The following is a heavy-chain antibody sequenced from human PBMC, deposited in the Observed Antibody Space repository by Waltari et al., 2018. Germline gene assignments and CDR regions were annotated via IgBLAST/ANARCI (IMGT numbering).Heavy chain of an antibody. Sequence: EVQLVESGGGLVQPGGSLRLSCAASGFTFSSYALSWVRQAPGKGLEWVSAISGSGGSTYYADSVKGRFTISRDNSKNTLYLQMNSLRAEDTAVYYCAKDSPGYCSGGSCYLFGDYWGQGTLVTVSS. CDR1: GFTFSSYA. D-gene: IGHD2-15*01. V-gene: IGHV3-23*04. J-gene: IGHJ4*02. CDR2: ISGSGGST. CDR3: AKDSPGYCSGGSCYLFGDY.